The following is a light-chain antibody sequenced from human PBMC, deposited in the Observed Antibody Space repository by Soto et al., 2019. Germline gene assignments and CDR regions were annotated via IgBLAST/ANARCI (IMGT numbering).Light chain of an antibody. Sequence: QAPRTQPLSASGAPARSATISCTGTKNDLGVDDFVSWYQHHPGKAPRLIIYEVVQRPSGVPDGFSGSKSGNTASLTVSVLQAADEADYFCKSYAGSNTDVFGSGTKVTVL. CDR3: KSYAGSNTDV. CDR2: EVV. J-gene: IGLJ1*01. V-gene: IGLV2-8*01. CDR1: KNDLGVDDF.